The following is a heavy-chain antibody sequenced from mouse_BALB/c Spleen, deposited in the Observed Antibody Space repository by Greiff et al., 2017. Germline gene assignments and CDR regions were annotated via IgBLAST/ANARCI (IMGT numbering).Heavy chain of an antibody. V-gene: IGHV14-3*02. J-gene: IGHJ3*01. Sequence: EVKLQESGAELVKPGASVKLSCTASGFNIKDTYMHWVKQRPEQGLEWIGRIDPANGNTKYDPKFQGKATITADTSSNTAYLQLSSLTSEDTAVYYCASHLLLRSWFAYWGQGTLVTVSA. CDR1: GFNIKDTY. D-gene: IGHD1-1*01. CDR3: ASHLLLRSWFAY. CDR2: IDPANGNT.